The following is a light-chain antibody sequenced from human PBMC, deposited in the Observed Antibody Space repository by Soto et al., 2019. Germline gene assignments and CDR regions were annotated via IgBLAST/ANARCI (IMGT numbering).Light chain of an antibody. CDR3: QQFNSYPRT. CDR2: VAS. J-gene: IGKJ1*01. V-gene: IGKV1-9*01. Sequence: DIQLTQSPSFVSASEGDRVTIACRASQGITNLLAWYQQKPGRAPKLLISVASSLDSEVPSRFSGSGSGTEFILTISSLQPEDTATYYCQQFNSYPRTFGQGTKVEIK. CDR1: QGITNL.